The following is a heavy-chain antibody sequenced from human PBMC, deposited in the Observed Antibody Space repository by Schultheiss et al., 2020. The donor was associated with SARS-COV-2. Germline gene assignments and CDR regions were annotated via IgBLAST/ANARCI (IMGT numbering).Heavy chain of an antibody. V-gene: IGHV4-59*12. Sequence: SQTLSLTCTVSGGSISSYYWSWIRQPPGKGLEWIGYIYYSGSTNYNPSLKIRVTISVDTSKNQFSLKLSSVTAADTAVYYCAREDSSSWYGYWGQGTLVTVSS. CDR3: AREDSSSWYGY. J-gene: IGHJ4*02. CDR1: GGSISSYY. CDR2: IYYSGST. D-gene: IGHD6-13*01.